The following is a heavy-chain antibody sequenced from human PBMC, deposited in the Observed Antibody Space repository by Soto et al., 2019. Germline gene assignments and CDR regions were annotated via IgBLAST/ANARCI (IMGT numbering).Heavy chain of an antibody. J-gene: IGHJ4*02. CDR1: GSTFSTYW. D-gene: IGHD3-10*01. CDR2: INYDGSST. V-gene: IGHV3-74*01. Sequence: PGGSLRLSCAASGSTFSTYWMHWVRQAPGKGLVWVSRINYDGSSTDYADSVKGRFTISRDNAKSTLYLQMNTLTAEDTAVYYCTRGPRPTSVGTGDYWGQGTLVTVSS. CDR3: TRGPRPTSVGTGDY.